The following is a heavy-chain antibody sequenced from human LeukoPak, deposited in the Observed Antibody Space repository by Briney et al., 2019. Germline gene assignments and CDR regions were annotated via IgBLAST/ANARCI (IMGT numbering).Heavy chain of an antibody. Sequence: SETLSLTCTVSGGSISSYYWSWIRQPAGKGLEWIGRIYTSGSTNYNPSLKSRVTMSVDTSKIQFSLKLSSVTAADTAVYYCAREARDNWNYVTYFDYWGQGTLVTVSS. CDR2: IYTSGST. D-gene: IGHD1-7*01. J-gene: IGHJ4*02. CDR3: AREARDNWNYVTYFDY. V-gene: IGHV4-4*07. CDR1: GGSISSYY.